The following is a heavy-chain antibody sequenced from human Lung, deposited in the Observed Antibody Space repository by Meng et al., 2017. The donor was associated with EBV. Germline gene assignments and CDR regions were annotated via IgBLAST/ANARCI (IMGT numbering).Heavy chain of an antibody. D-gene: IGHD1-14*01. CDR3: AKDLSGRFDP. CDR2: IPSDGSHNK. CDR1: GFIFSNYG. J-gene: IGHJ5*02. V-gene: IGHV3-30*18. Sequence: QVRLVEAGGGVVQPGRSLRLSCAASGFIFSNYGFHWVRQAPGKGPEWVAIIPSDGSHNKYYADSVKGRFTISRDNSKNTLYLQMNSLRTDDTAVYYCAKDLSGRFDPWGQGTLVTVSS.